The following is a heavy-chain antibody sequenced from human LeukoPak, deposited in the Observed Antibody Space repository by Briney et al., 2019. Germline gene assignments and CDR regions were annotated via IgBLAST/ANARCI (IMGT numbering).Heavy chain of an antibody. CDR1: RFTFSSST. D-gene: IGHD2-15*01. Sequence: GGSLRLSCAASRFTFSSSTMNWVRQAPGKGLEWVSYISSSGSTIYYADSVKGRFTISRDNAKNSLYLQMNSLRAEDTAVYYCAPSGALGYCSGGSCYNQFYFDYWGQGTLVTVSS. V-gene: IGHV3-48*04. J-gene: IGHJ4*02. CDR2: ISSSGSTI. CDR3: APSGALGYCSGGSCYNQFYFDY.